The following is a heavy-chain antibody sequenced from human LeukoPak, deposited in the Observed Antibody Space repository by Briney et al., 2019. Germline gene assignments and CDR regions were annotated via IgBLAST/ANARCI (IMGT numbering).Heavy chain of an antibody. CDR1: GFTFTNSD. D-gene: IGHD3-10*01. J-gene: IGHJ4*02. V-gene: IGHV3-23*01. Sequence: GGSLRLSCAASGFTFTNSDMTWVRQVPGRGLEWVSSISGSGDGTSYADSVKGRFTISRDNSENTLYLQMNSLRAEDTALYYCARAFYGSGSYAKAHDYWGQGTLVTVSS. CDR3: ARAFYGSGSYAKAHDY. CDR2: ISGSGDGT.